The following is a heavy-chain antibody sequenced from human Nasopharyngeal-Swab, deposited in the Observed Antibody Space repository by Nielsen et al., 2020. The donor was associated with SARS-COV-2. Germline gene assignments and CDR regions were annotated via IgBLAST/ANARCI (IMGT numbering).Heavy chain of an antibody. D-gene: IGHD1-26*01. Sequence: GESLKISCAASGFSFTDYAMSWVRQAPGKGLEWVSAISGGGDSTFYADSVRGRFTVSRDNSKNTLFLQMNTLRVEDTAIYYCARGYRGDIPFDYWGQGSLVTVSS. V-gene: IGHV3-23*01. CDR2: ISGGGDST. J-gene: IGHJ4*02. CDR1: GFSFTDYA. CDR3: ARGYRGDIPFDY.